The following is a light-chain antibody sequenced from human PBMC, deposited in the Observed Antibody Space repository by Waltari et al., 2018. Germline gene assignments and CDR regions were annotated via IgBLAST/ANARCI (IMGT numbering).Light chain of an antibody. Sequence: DIQMTQSPSTLSASVGSGVTITCRASQSIRSSLAWYQQKPGKAPKFLIYEASSLESGVPSRFSGSGSGTEFTLTISSLQPDDFATYFCQQYDAYALTFGGGAKVEIK. J-gene: IGKJ4*01. CDR1: QSIRSS. V-gene: IGKV1-5*03. CDR2: EAS. CDR3: QQYDAYALT.